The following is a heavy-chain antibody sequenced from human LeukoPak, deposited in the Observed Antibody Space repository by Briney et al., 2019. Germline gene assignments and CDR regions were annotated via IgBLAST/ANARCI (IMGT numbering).Heavy chain of an antibody. CDR2: ISSSSSYI. J-gene: IGHJ4*02. CDR1: GFTFSSSA. Sequence: ESLRLSCAVSGFTFSSSAMSWVRQAPGKGLEWVSSISSSSSYIYYADSVKGRFTISRDNAKNSLYPQMNSLRAEDTAVYYCARPMTTVTTGDYWGQGTLVTVSS. V-gene: IGHV3-21*01. CDR3: ARPMTTVTTGDY. D-gene: IGHD4-17*01.